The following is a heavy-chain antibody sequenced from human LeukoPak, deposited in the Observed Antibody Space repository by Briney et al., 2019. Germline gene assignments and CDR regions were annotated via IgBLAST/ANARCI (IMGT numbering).Heavy chain of an antibody. D-gene: IGHD2-21*02. V-gene: IGHV1-2*02. Sequence: ASVKVSCKASGYTFSDNYIHWVRQAPGQGLEWMGWINPHSCGTNYGENFQGRVTLTRDTSISTAYMDLSSLISDDTAVYYCAREFMRVTAFDIWGQGTMVTVSS. CDR2: INPHSCGT. CDR1: GYTFSDNY. J-gene: IGHJ3*02. CDR3: AREFMRVTAFDI.